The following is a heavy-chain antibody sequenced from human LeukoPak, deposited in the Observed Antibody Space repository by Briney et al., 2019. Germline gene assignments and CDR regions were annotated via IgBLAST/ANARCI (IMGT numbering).Heavy chain of an antibody. D-gene: IGHD1-26*01. J-gene: IGHJ4*02. CDR2: INPSGSST. Sequence: ASVKVSCKASGNTFTNYYMHWVRQAPGQGLEWMGIINPSGSSTSYARKFQGRVTMTRDTSTSTVYMELGSLRSDDTAVYYCARDGATTSNLVYFDYWGQGTLVTVSS. CDR1: GNTFTNYY. CDR3: ARDGATTSNLVYFDY. V-gene: IGHV1-46*01.